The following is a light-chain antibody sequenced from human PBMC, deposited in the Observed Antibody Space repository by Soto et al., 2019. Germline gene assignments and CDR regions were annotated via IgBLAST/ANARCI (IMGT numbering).Light chain of an antibody. J-gene: IGLJ1*01. CDR3: SSYTSSSTHYV. Sequence: QSALTQPASVSGSPGQSITISCTGTSSDVGGYNYVSWYQQHPGKAPKLMIYEVSNRPSGVSNRFSGYKSGNTASLTISGLQAEDEADYYCSSYTSSSTHYVFGTGTKV. CDR1: SSDVGGYNY. CDR2: EVS. V-gene: IGLV2-14*01.